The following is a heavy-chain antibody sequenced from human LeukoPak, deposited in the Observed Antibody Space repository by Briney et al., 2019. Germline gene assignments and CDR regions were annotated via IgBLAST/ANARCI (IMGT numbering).Heavy chain of an antibody. D-gene: IGHD2-8*01. CDR2: IYYSGNT. J-gene: IGHJ5*02. Sequence: PSETLSLTCTVSGGSISSSHYYWGWVRQPPGKGLEWIGSIYYSGNTYYNPSLKSRVTMSVDTSMNQFSLKLNSVTAADTAVYYCAGQRRVTGPNWFGRWGQGTLVTVSS. CDR1: GGSISSSHYY. CDR3: AGQRRVTGPNWFGR. V-gene: IGHV4-39*01.